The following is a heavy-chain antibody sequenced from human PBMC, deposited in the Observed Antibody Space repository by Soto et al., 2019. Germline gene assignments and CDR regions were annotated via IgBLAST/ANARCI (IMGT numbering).Heavy chain of an antibody. CDR1: GGTFSSYA. D-gene: IGHD3-22*01. CDR3: ARARDSSAQDAFDI. Sequence: QVQLVQSGAEVKKPGSSVKVSCKASGGTFSSYAISWVRQAPGQGLEWMGGIIPIFGTANYAQKFQGRATITADKSTSTAYMELSSLRSEYRAVYYCARARDSSAQDAFDIWGQGTMVTVSS. V-gene: IGHV1-69*06. J-gene: IGHJ3*02. CDR2: IIPIFGTA.